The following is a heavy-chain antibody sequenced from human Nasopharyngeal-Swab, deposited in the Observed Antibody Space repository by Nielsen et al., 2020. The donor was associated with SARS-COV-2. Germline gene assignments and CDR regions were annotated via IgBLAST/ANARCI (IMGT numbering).Heavy chain of an antibody. CDR1: GYTLTELS. D-gene: IGHD3-16*01. V-gene: IGHV1-24*01. J-gene: IGHJ4*02. Sequence: ASVKVSCKVSGYTLTELSMHWVRQAPGKGLEWMGGFDPEDAETIYAQKFQGRVTMTEDTSTDTAYMELSSLRSEDTAVYYCARDFVYSPGGVEYYFDYWGQGTLVTVSS. CDR3: ARDFVYSPGGVEYYFDY. CDR2: FDPEDAET.